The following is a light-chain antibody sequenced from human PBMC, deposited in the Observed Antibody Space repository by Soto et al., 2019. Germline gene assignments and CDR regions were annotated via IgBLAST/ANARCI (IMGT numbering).Light chain of an antibody. Sequence: EIEMTQSPATLYVSPGERATLSCRASQSVSSNLAWYQHKPGQTPRLLIYGASTRATDIPARFSGSRSGTEFTLTISSLQSEDFAVYYCQQYNNWLGTFGQGTKVEIK. J-gene: IGKJ1*01. CDR2: GAS. V-gene: IGKV3-15*01. CDR1: QSVSSN. CDR3: QQYNNWLGT.